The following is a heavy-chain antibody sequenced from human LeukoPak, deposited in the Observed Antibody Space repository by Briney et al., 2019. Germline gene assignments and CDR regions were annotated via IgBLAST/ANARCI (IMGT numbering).Heavy chain of an antibody. Sequence: ASVKVSCKASGYTFTGYYMHWVRQAPGQGLEWMGWINPNSGGTNYAQKFQGRVTMTRDTSISTAYMELSRLRSDDTAVYYCARELVGATTPDYWGQGTLVTVSS. CDR3: ARELVGATTPDY. V-gene: IGHV1-2*02. CDR1: GYTFTGYY. CDR2: INPNSGGT. J-gene: IGHJ4*02. D-gene: IGHD1-26*01.